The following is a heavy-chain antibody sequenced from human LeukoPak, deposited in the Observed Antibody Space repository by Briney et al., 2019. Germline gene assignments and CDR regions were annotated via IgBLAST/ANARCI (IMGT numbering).Heavy chain of an antibody. V-gene: IGHV3-48*04. CDR3: ARGGRGSSWYEK. J-gene: IGHJ4*02. D-gene: IGHD6-13*01. CDR1: GFTFSTYT. Sequence: GGSLRLSCAASGFTFSTYTMNWVRQAPGTGLECVSYISSSSNSIYYADSVKGRFSISRDNAKNSLYLQMNNLRAGDTALYYCARGGRGSSWYEKWGQGTLVAVSS. CDR2: ISSSSNSI.